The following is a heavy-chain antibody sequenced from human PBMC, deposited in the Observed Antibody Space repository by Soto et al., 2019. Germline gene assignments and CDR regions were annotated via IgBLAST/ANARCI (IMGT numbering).Heavy chain of an antibody. CDR3: AGAVSDFDVRRYRTSYFDQ. V-gene: IGHV4-59*06. D-gene: IGHD3-10*02. J-gene: IGHJ4*02. CDR1: GGSIYTYY. CDR2: IDNTGSA. Sequence: SETLSLTCNVSGGSIYTYYWNWIRQSPGKGLEWIGYIDNTGSAYYNPSLTGRVDISVDTSKNQFSLNLQSLTAADTAFYYCAGAVSDFDVRRYRTSYFDQWGQGILVTVSS.